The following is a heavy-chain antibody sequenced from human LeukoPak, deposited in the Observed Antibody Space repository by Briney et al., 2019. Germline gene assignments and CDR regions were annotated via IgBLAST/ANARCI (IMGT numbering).Heavy chain of an antibody. Sequence: SQTLSLTCAISGDIFSSNSVTCNWIRQSPSRGLEWLGRTYYRSTWYNDYAVSVRGRITVNPDTSKNQFSLHLNSVTPEDTAVYYCARRLTQYDCFDPWGQGILVTVSS. CDR2: TYYRSTWYN. CDR1: GDIFSSNSVT. D-gene: IGHD2-2*01. V-gene: IGHV6-1*01. J-gene: IGHJ5*02. CDR3: ARRLTQYDCFDP.